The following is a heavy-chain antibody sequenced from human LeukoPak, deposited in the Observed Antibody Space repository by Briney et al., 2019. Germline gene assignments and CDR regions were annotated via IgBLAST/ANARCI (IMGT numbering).Heavy chain of an antibody. Sequence: PSQTLSLTCTVSGGSISSGGYYWSWIRQHPGKGLEWIGYIYYSGSTYYNPSLKSRVTISVDTSKNQFSLKLSSVTAADTAVYYCARGHCSSTSCYWYFDLWGRGTLVTVSS. CDR2: IYYSGST. D-gene: IGHD2-2*01. J-gene: IGHJ2*01. V-gene: IGHV4-31*03. CDR1: GGSISSGGYY. CDR3: ARGHCSSTSCYWYFDL.